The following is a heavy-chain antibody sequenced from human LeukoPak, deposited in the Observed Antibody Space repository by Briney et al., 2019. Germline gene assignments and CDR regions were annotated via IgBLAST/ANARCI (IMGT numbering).Heavy chain of an antibody. CDR2: LRDDGINK. CDR3: AKSRRQYDFWSGFDS. D-gene: IGHD3-3*01. J-gene: IGHJ4*02. V-gene: IGHV3-30*02. CDR1: GFTLRTSD. Sequence: GGSLRLSCAATGFTLRTSDMHWVRQVPGKGLEWVALLRDDGINKYYADSVADRFTISRDSSRNTLYLQMNRLTTEDRAIYYCAKSRRQYDFWSGFDSWGQGTLVTVSS.